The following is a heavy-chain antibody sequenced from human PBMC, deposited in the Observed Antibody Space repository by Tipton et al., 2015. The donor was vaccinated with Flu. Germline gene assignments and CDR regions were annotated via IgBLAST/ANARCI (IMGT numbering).Heavy chain of an antibody. V-gene: IGHV4-38-2*02. D-gene: IGHD6-13*01. CDR3: ARNMGHTSSWRFDV. CDR2: IYHTGTT. J-gene: IGHJ3*01. CDR1: GYSMSSGYF. Sequence: TLSLTCTVSGYSMSSGYFWGWVWQPPGKGLEWIGSIYHTGTTYHNPPFKSRATISVDTSRNQFSLTLSSVTAADAAVYYCARNMGHTSSWRFDVWGQGTKVNISS.